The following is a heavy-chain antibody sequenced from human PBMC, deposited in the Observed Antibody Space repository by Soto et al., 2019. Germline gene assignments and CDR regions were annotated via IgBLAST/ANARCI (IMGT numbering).Heavy chain of an antibody. V-gene: IGHV3-30-3*01. Sequence: GGSLRLSCAASGFTFSSYAMHWVRQAPGKGLEWVAVISYDGSNKYYADSVKGRFTISRDNSKNTLYMQMNSLRAEDTAVYYCARDAAKVRGTIHTWGFYFDYWGQGTLVTVSS. J-gene: IGHJ4*02. CDR2: ISYDGSNK. CDR3: ARDAAKVRGTIHTWGFYFDY. D-gene: IGHD3-10*01. CDR1: GFTFSSYA.